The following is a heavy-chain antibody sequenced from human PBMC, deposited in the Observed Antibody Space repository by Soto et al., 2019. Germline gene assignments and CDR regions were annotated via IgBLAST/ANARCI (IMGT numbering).Heavy chain of an antibody. J-gene: IGHJ4*01. CDR3: ARGVSQQLVPDY. CDR1: GGSISSGYYY. V-gene: IGHV4-30-4*01. CDR2: IYYSGST. D-gene: IGHD6-13*01. Sequence: SETLSLTCTVSGGSISSGYYYRSWIRQPPGKGLEWIGYIYYSGSTYYNPSLKSRVTISVDTSKNQFSLKLSSVTAADTAVYYCARGVSQQLVPDYWGQGTLVTFSS.